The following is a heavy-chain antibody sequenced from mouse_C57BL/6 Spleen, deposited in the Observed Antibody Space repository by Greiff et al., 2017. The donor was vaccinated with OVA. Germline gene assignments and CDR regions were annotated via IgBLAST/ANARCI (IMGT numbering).Heavy chain of an antibody. V-gene: IGHV1-22*01. D-gene: IGHD2-4*01. CDR1: GYTFTDYN. Sequence: VQLQQSGPELVKPGASVKMSCKASGYTFTDYNMHWVKQSHGKSLEWIGYINPNNGGTSSNQKFKGKATLTVNKSSSTAYMELRSLTSEDSAVYYCASLGLRQGDAMDYWGQGTSVTVSS. CDR3: ASLGLRQGDAMDY. CDR2: INPNNGGT. J-gene: IGHJ4*01.